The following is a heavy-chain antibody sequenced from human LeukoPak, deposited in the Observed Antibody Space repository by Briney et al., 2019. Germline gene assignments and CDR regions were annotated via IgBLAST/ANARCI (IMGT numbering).Heavy chain of an antibody. CDR1: GGSFSGYY. Sequence: SETLSLTCAVYGGSFSGYYWSWIRQPPGKWLEWIGEINHSGSTNYNPSLKSRVTISVDTSKNQFSLKLSSVTAADTAVYYCARDPPGTGGWGQGTLVTVSS. J-gene: IGHJ4*02. D-gene: IGHD3-10*01. V-gene: IGHV4-34*01. CDR2: INHSGST. CDR3: ARDPPGTGG.